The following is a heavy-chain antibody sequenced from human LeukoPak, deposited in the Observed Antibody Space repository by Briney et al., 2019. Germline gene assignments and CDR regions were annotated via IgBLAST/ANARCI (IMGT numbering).Heavy chain of an antibody. V-gene: IGHV3-30*04. CDR3: ATDYGDYEPIDY. CDR1: GVILSNYA. D-gene: IGHD4-17*01. J-gene: IGHJ4*02. CDR2: ISFDGTNK. Sequence: GGSLRLSCTASGVILSNYAMHWVRRPPGRGLEWVAVISFDGTNKYYGDSVEGRFSVSRDNSKNTLYLQMNSLRPDDTAMYYCATDYGDYEPIDYWGQGTLVTVSS.